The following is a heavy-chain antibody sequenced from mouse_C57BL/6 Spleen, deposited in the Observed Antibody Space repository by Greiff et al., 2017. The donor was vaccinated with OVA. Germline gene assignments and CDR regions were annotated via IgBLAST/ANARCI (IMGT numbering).Heavy chain of an antibody. Sequence: EVQLQESGPGLAKPSQTLSLTCSVSGYSITSYYWNWIRKFPGNKLEYMGYISHSGSTYYNPSLKSRISIIRDTSKIHYYLQLNSVTTEDTATYYCARSTVVATDWYFDVWGTGTTVTVSS. J-gene: IGHJ1*03. D-gene: IGHD1-1*01. V-gene: IGHV3-8*01. CDR2: ISHSGST. CDR1: GYSITSYY. CDR3: ARSTVVATDWYFDV.